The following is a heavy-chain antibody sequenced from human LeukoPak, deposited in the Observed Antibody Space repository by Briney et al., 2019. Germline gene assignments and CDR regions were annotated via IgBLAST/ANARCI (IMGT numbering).Heavy chain of an antibody. V-gene: IGHV3-53*01. CDR1: GFTVSSNY. D-gene: IGHD2-2*01. CDR2: IYSGGST. Sequence: GGSLRLSCAASGFTVSSNYMSWVRQAPGKGLEWVSVIYSGGSTYYADSVKGRFTISRDKSKNTLYLQMNSLRAEDTAVYYSATVPAAMGDGYYYYYMDVWGKGTTVTVSS. CDR3: ATVPAAMGDGYYYYYMDV. J-gene: IGHJ6*03.